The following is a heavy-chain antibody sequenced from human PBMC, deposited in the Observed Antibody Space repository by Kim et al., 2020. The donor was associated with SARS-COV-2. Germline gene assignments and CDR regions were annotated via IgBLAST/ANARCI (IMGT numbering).Heavy chain of an antibody. Sequence: GGSLRLSCAASGFTFSNACMSWVRQAPGKGLEWVGRIKSKTDGGTTDYAAPVKGRFTISRDDSKNTLYLQMNSLKTEDTAVYYCTTDQLRYFDWLSNPYYGMDVWGQGTTVTVSS. CDR3: TTDQLRYFDWLSNPYYGMDV. CDR1: GFTFSNAC. V-gene: IGHV3-15*01. J-gene: IGHJ6*02. CDR2: IKSKTDGGTT. D-gene: IGHD3-9*01.